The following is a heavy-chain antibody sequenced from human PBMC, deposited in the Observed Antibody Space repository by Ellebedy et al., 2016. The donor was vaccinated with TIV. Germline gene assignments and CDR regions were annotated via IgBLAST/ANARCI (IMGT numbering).Heavy chain of an antibody. D-gene: IGHD2-21*02. Sequence: SGPTLVKPTETLTLTCTVSGFSLSNARMGVSWIRQPPGKALEWLAHIFSNDEKSYSTSLKSRLTISKDTSKSQVVLTMTNMDPVDTATYYCARVEVTTAPHRYYYGMDVWGQGTTVTVSS. J-gene: IGHJ6*02. CDR2: IFSNDEK. CDR1: GFSLSNARMG. CDR3: ARVEVTTAPHRYYYGMDV. V-gene: IGHV2-26*01.